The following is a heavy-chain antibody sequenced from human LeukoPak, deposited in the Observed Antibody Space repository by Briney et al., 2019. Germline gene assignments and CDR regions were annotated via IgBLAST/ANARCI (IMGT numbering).Heavy chain of an antibody. CDR3: ATVVNRYFEWSPRGGWFDP. J-gene: IGHJ5*02. CDR2: INPSGGST. CDR1: GYTFTSYY. V-gene: IGHV1-46*01. Sequence: ASVKVSCKASGYTFTSYYMHWVRQAPGQGLEWMGIINPSGGSTSYAQKFQGRVTMTRDTSTSTVYMELSSLRSEDTAVYYCATVVNRYFEWSPRGGWFDPWGQGTLVTVSS. D-gene: IGHD3-9*01.